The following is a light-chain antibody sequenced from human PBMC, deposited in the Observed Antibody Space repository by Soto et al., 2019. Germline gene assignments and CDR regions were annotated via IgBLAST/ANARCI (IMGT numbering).Light chain of an antibody. J-gene: IGKJ1*01. CDR2: DAT. CDR3: MQALQTPRT. V-gene: IGKV1-33*01. CDR1: QDTKNY. Sequence: HLTQSPSALSASLADRVTSTWQASQDTKNYLKWYQQKSGKAPTLLIFDATNLETGVPSRFSGRGSGTDFTLKISRVEAEDVGVYYCMQALQTPRTFGQGTKVDI.